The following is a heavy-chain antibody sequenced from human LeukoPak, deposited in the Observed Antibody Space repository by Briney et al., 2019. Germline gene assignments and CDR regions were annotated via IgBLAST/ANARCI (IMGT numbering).Heavy chain of an antibody. D-gene: IGHD6-19*01. J-gene: IGHJ4*02. CDR1: GFTFSSYS. CDR3: ARDHLSLGIAVAVDFDY. CDR2: ISSSSSYI. Sequence: GGSLRLSCAASGFTFSSYSMNWVRQAPGKGLEWVSSISSSSSYIYYADSVKGRFTISRDNAKNSLYLQMNSLRAEDTAVYYCARDHLSLGIAVAVDFDYWGQGTLVTASS. V-gene: IGHV3-21*01.